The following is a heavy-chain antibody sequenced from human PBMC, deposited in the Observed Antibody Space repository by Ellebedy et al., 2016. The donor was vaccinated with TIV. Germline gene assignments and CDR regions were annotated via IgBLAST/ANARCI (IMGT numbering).Heavy chain of an antibody. CDR3: AKNPAGGNYLNACEI. J-gene: IGHJ3*02. D-gene: IGHD5-24*01. CDR2: ISGSGDST. Sequence: PGGSLRLSCAASGFSFNSYVMTWVRQAPGKGLEWVSGISGSGDSTYNADYVRGRFTISRDNSKNTLYLQMNSLRDEDTAVYYCAKNPAGGNYLNACEIWGRGTMVTVSS. CDR1: GFSFNSYV. V-gene: IGHV3-23*01.